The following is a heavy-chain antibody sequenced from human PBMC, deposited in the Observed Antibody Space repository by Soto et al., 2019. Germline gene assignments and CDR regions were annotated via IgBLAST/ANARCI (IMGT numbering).Heavy chain of an antibody. J-gene: IGHJ4*02. CDR3: ASYSSSWSEGGFDY. Sequence: SETLSLTCTVSGGSISSSSYYWGWIRQPPGKGLEWIGSIYYSGSTYYNPSLKSRVTISVDTSKNQFSLKLSSVTAAGTAVYYCASYSSSWSEGGFDYWGQGTLVTVSS. D-gene: IGHD6-13*01. V-gene: IGHV4-39*01. CDR2: IYYSGST. CDR1: GGSISSSSYY.